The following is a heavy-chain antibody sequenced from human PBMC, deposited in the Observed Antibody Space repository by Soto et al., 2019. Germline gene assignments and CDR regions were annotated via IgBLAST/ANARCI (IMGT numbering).Heavy chain of an antibody. CDR2: INPNSGGT. CDR1: GYTFTGYY. J-gene: IGHJ4*02. D-gene: IGHD6-6*01. CDR3: ARDHGRGIAARPSWVDY. V-gene: IGHV1-2*04. Sequence: QVQLVQSGAEVKKPGASVKVSCKASGYTFTGYYMHWVRQAPGQGLEWMGWINPNSGGTNYAQKFQGWVTMTRDTSISADYMELSRLRSDDTAVYYCARDHGRGIAARPSWVDYWGQGTLVTVSS.